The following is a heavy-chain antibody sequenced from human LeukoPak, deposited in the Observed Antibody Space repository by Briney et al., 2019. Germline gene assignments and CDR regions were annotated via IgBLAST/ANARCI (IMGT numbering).Heavy chain of an antibody. CDR1: GYTFTGYY. CDR2: INPNSGGT. V-gene: IGHV1-2*02. J-gene: IGHJ4*02. D-gene: IGHD3-22*01. Sequence: SVKVSYKASGYTFTGYYMHWVRQAPGQGLEWMEWINPNSGGTNYAQKFQGRVTMTRDTSISTAYMELSRLRSDDTAVYYCARGGLYTMIVVVVDYWGQGTLVTVSS. CDR3: ARGGLYTMIVVVVDY.